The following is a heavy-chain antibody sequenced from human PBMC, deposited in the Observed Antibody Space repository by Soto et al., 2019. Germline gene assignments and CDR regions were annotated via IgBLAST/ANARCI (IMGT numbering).Heavy chain of an antibody. CDR1: GDTFSSYA. CDR2: IIPMFGTA. D-gene: IGHD3-22*01. J-gene: IGHJ4*02. Sequence: QVQLVQSGAEVKKPGSSVKVSCKASGDTFSSYAINWVRQAPGQGLEWMGGIIPMFGTANYAQKFKGRVTITAGESTSTVYMELSSLRSEDTAVYYCARVGPAHYNDSSGYYSPLDYWGQGTLVTVSS. V-gene: IGHV1-69*01. CDR3: ARVGPAHYNDSSGYYSPLDY.